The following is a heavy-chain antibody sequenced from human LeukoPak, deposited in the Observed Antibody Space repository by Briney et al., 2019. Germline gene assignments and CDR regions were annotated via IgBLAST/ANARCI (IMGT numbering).Heavy chain of an antibody. Sequence: ASVKVSCKASGYTFTGYYMHWVRQAPGQGLEWMGWINPNSGGTKYAQKFQGRLTMTRDTSISTAYMELSRLRSDDTALYYCARDLAYCGGDCYSLVDFWGRGTLVTVSS. CDR1: GYTFTGYY. J-gene: IGHJ4*02. V-gene: IGHV1-2*02. CDR3: ARDLAYCGGDCYSLVDF. CDR2: INPNSGGT. D-gene: IGHD2-21*01.